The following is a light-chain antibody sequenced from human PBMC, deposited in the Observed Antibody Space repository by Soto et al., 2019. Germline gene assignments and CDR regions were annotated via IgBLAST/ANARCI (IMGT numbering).Light chain of an antibody. J-gene: IGKJ5*01. CDR1: QSVSSSY. Sequence: EIVLTQSPGTLSLSPGERATLSCRASQSVSSSYLAWYQQKPGQAARLLIYGASSRATGIPDRFSGSGSGTDFTLTISRLEPEDFAVYYCQQYGSSVITFGQGTRLEIK. V-gene: IGKV3-20*01. CDR2: GAS. CDR3: QQYGSSVIT.